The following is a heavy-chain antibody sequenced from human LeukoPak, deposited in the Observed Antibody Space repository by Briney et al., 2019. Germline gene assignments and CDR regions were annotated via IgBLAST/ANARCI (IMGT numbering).Heavy chain of an antibody. Sequence: PGGSLRLSCAASGFTFSSYAMSWVRQAPGKGLEWVSAISGSGGSTYYADSVKGRFTISRDNSKNTLYLQMNSLRADDTAVYFCARETRYTYEYETRFYFDYWGQGTLVTVSS. CDR1: GFTFSSYA. J-gene: IGHJ4*02. CDR3: ARETRYTYEYETRFYFDY. D-gene: IGHD3-16*01. V-gene: IGHV3-23*01. CDR2: ISGSGGST.